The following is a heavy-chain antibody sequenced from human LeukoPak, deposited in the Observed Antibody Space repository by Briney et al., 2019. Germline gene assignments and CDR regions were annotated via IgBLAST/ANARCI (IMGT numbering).Heavy chain of an antibody. CDR2: MNPNSGNT. Sequence: ASVKVSCKASGYTFTSYDINWVRQATGQGLEWMGWMNPNSGNTGYAQKFQGRVTMTRNTSISTAYMELSSLRSEDTAVYYCARELVCSSHSYYYYGMDVWGQGTTVTVSS. CDR3: ARELVCSSHSYYYYGMDV. D-gene: IGHD2-15*01. CDR1: GYTFTSYD. J-gene: IGHJ6*02. V-gene: IGHV1-8*01.